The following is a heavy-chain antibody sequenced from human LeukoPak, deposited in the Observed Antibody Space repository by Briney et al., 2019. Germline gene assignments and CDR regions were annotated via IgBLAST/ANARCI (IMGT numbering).Heavy chain of an antibody. V-gene: IGHV3-9*01. D-gene: IGHD3-22*01. Sequence: WALRLSCAASGFTFDDYAMHWVRQAPGKGLEWVSGISWNSGSIGYADSVKGRFTISRDNAKNSLYLQMNSLRAEDTALYYCAKGGGEYYDSSGDFDYWGQGTLVTVSS. CDR3: AKGGGEYYDSSGDFDY. J-gene: IGHJ4*02. CDR2: ISWNSGSI. CDR1: GFTFDDYA.